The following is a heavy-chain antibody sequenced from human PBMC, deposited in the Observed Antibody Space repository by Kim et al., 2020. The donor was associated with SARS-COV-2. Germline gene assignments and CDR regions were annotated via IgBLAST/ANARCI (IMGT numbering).Heavy chain of an antibody. Sequence: SVKVSCKASGGTFSSYTISWVRQAPGQGLEWMGRIIPILGIANYAQKLQGRVTITADKSTSTAYMELSSLRSEDTAVYYCARGGRGSREEYFQHWGQGTLVTVSS. J-gene: IGHJ1*01. V-gene: IGHV1-69*02. D-gene: IGHD3-10*01. CDR2: IIPILGIA. CDR3: ARGGRGSREEYFQH. CDR1: GGTFSSYT.